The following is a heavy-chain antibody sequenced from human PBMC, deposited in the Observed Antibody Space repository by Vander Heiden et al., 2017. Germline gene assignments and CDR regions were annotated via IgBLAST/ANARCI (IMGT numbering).Heavy chain of an antibody. CDR2: ISYDGSNK. CDR3: ARAMGKTGDAFDI. CDR1: GFTFSIYA. V-gene: IGHV3-30-3*01. Sequence: QVPLVESGGGVVQPGRSLRLSCAASGFTFSIYAMHWVRQAPGKGLEWVAVISYDGSNKYYADSVKGRFTISRDNSKNTLYLQINSLRAEDTAVYYCARAMGKTGDAFDIWGQGTMVTVSS. D-gene: IGHD7-27*01. J-gene: IGHJ3*02.